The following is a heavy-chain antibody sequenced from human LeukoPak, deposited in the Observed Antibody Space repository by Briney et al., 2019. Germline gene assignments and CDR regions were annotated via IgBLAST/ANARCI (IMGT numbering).Heavy chain of an antibody. D-gene: IGHD2-2*01. CDR1: GYSISSGYY. V-gene: IGHV4-38-2*01. CDR2: IYHSGST. Sequence: KPSETLSLTCAVSGYSISSGYYWGWIRQPPGKGLEWIGSIYHSGSTYYNPSLKSRVTISVDTSKNQFSLKLSSVTAADTAVNYCARTRREYQLLSFDYWGQGTLVTVSS. CDR3: ARTRREYQLLSFDY. J-gene: IGHJ4*02.